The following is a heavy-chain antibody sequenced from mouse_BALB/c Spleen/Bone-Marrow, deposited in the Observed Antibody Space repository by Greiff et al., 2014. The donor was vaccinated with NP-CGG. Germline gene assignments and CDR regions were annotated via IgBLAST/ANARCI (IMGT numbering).Heavy chain of an antibody. CDR3: AGRRVYDYDWYFDV. D-gene: IGHD2-4*01. CDR1: GFTFSSYA. Sequence: EVKLVESGGGLVKPGGSLKLSCAASGFTFSSYAMSWVRQTPEKRLEWVATITSGGTYTYYPDSVKGRFTISRDNAKNTLYLQMSSLRSEDTAMYYCAGRRVYDYDWYFDVWGAGTTVTVSS. CDR2: ITSGGTYT. J-gene: IGHJ1*01. V-gene: IGHV5-9-3*01.